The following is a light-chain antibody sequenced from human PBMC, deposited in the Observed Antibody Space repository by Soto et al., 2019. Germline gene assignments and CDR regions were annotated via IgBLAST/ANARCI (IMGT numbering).Light chain of an antibody. J-gene: IGLJ1*01. CDR1: SSDVGGYNY. CDR3: SSYTSSSTEV. CDR2: EVS. Sequence: SALPQPASVSGSPGQSITISCTGTSSDVGGYNYVSWYQQHPGKAPKLMIYEVSNRPLGVSNRFSGSKSGNTASLTISGLQAEDEADYYCSSYTSSSTEVFGTGTRVTVL. V-gene: IGLV2-14*01.